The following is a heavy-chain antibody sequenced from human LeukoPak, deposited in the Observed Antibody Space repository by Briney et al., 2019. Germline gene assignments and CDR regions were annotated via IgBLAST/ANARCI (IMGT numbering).Heavy chain of an antibody. CDR3: AKWPEGAMDYFDY. CDR1: GFSFSSYG. CDR2: ISGDGTRT. V-gene: IGHV3-23*01. D-gene: IGHD3-16*01. J-gene: IGHJ4*02. Sequence: GGSLRLSCAASGFSFSSYGMNWARQAPGKGLEWVSAISGDGTRTYYADSVKGRFTISRDNSKNTLYLEMSSLRVEDTAIYYCAKWPEGAMDYFDYWGQGTLVTVSS.